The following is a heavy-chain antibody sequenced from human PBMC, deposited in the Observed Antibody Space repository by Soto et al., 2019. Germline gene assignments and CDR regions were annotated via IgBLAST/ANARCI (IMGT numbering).Heavy chain of an antibody. CDR3: EKGGLRSGLDY. J-gene: IGHJ4*02. Sequence: EVQLLESGGGLVQPGGSLRLSCAASGFTFSNYAMSWVRQAPGEGLEWVSTISGGGANTYYAGSVRGRFTISRDNSKNTLYLQLNSLRAEDTAVYYCEKGGLRSGLDYWGQGTLVTVSS. CDR1: GFTFSNYA. CDR2: ISGGGANT. V-gene: IGHV3-23*01. D-gene: IGHD1-26*01.